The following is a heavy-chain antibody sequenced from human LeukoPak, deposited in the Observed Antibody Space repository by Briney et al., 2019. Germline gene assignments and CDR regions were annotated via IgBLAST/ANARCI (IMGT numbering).Heavy chain of an antibody. CDR1: GFTFDDYA. CDR3: AKATTTTSYMDV. V-gene: IGHV3-9*03. Sequence: GGSLRLSCAASGFTFDDYAMHWVRQAPGKGLEWVSGISWNSGSIGYADSVKGRFTISRDNAKNSLYLRMNSLRAEDMALYYCAKATTTTSYMDVWGKGTTVTVSS. J-gene: IGHJ6*03. CDR2: ISWNSGSI. D-gene: IGHD1-14*01.